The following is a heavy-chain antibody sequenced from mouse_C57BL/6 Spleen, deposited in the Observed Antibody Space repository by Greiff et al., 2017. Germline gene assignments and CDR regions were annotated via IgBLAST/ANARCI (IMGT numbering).Heavy chain of an antibody. CDR2: IDPEDGDT. J-gene: IGHJ3*01. V-gene: IGHV14-1*01. CDR1: GFNFNDYY. D-gene: IGHD1-1*01. Sequence: EVQLQQSGAELVRPGASVKLSCTASGFNFNDYYMHWVKQRPEQGLEWIGRIDPEDGDTEYAPKFQGKATMTADTSSNTAYLQLVSLTSEDTAVYYGTKTGYYGSGSFAYWGQGTLVTVSA. CDR3: TKTGYYGSGSFAY.